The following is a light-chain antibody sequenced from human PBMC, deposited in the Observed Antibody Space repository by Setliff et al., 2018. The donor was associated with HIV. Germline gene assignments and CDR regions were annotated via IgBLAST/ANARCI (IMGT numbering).Light chain of an antibody. V-gene: IGLV2-14*01. J-gene: IGLJ3*02. CDR3: CSYTSSTTLL. CDR2: EVS. Sequence: QSALAQPASVSGSPGQSITISCTGTSSDVGGYNFVSWYQQYPGKAPKLLIFEVSNRPSGVSNRFSGSKSGNTASLTISGLQAEDEADYYCCSYTSSTTLLFGGGT. CDR1: SSDVGGYNF.